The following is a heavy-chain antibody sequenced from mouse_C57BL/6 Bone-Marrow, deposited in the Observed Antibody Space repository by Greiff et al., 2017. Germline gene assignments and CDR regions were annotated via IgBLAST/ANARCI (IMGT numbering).Heavy chain of an antibody. CDR2: IYPKSGGT. CDR1: GYTFTDYY. CDR3: ESSWYFDY. Sequence: VQLQQSGPELVKPGASVKISCKASGYTFTDYYMHWVKQRHGKSLEWIGDIYPKSGGTRYNQKFKGKATLTVDKSSITAYMELRSLASEDSAVYYCESSWYFDYWGQGTTLTVSS. V-gene: IGHV1-26*01. J-gene: IGHJ2*01.